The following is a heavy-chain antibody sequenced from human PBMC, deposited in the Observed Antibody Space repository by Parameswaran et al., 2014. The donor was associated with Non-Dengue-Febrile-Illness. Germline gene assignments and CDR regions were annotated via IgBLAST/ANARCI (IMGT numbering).Heavy chain of an antibody. D-gene: IGHD2-2*01. J-gene: IGHJ6*02. Sequence: WIRQPPGKGLEWVSSISSSSSYIYYADSVKGRFTISRDNAKNSLYLQMNSLRAEDTAVYYCAREVPAEIRYYYYGMDVWGQGTTVTVSS. V-gene: IGHV3-21*01. CDR2: ISSSSSYI. CDR3: AREVPAEIRYYYYGMDV.